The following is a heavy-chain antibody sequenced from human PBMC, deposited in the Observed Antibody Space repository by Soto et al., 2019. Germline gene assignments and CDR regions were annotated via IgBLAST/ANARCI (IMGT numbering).Heavy chain of an antibody. V-gene: IGHV3-33*01. CDR1: GFTFSSYG. CDR2: IWYDGSNK. J-gene: IGHJ4*02. CDR3: ARAGVDYGAAFDY. Sequence: QVQLVESGGGVVQPGRSLRLSCAASGFTFSSYGMHWVRQAPGKGLEWVAVIWYDGSNKYYADSVKGRFTISRDNSKNTLYLQMNSLRAEDAAVYYCARAGVDYGAAFDYWGQGTLVTVSS. D-gene: IGHD4-17*01.